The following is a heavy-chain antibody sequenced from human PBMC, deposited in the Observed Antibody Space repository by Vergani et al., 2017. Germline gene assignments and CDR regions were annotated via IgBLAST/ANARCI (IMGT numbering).Heavy chain of an antibody. D-gene: IGHD3-22*01. CDR3: ARMSNYYDSSGYPGIDY. Sequence: QLQLQESGPGLVKPSETLSLTCTVSGGSISSSSYYWGWIRQPPGKGPEWIGSIYYSGSTNYNPSLKSRVTISVDTSKNQFSLKLSSVTAADTAVYYCARMSNYYDSSGYPGIDYWGQGTLVTVSS. J-gene: IGHJ4*02. CDR2: IYYSGST. CDR1: GGSISSSSYY. V-gene: IGHV4-39*07.